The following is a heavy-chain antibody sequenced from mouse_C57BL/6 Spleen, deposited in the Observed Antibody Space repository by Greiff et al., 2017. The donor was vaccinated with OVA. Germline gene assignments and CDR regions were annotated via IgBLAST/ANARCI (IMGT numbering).Heavy chain of an antibody. D-gene: IGHD1-1*01. CDR1: GYTFTGYW. CDR3: ARGPLTTGVADYYAMDY. CDR2: ILPGSGST. J-gene: IGHJ4*01. Sequence: VQLQQSGAELMKPGASVKLSCKATGYTFTGYWIEWVKQRPGHGLEWIGEILPGSGSTNYNEKFKGKATFTADTSSNTAYMQLSSLTTEDSAIYYCARGPLTTGVADYYAMDYWGQGTSVTVSS. V-gene: IGHV1-9*01.